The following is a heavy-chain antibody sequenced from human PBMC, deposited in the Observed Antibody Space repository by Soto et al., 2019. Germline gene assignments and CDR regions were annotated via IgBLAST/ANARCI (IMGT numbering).Heavy chain of an antibody. Sequence: PXETLSLTCTVSGVSISSGDYYWSWIRQHPGKGLEWIGTIYFSGTTYYNPSLKSRVTISVDTSKSQFSLKLSSVTAADTAVYYCARRDRRGFYYWLDTWGQGTLVTVSS. D-gene: IGHD3-22*01. V-gene: IGHV4-31*03. CDR1: GVSISSGDYY. CDR2: IYFSGTT. J-gene: IGHJ5*02. CDR3: ARRDRRGFYYWLDT.